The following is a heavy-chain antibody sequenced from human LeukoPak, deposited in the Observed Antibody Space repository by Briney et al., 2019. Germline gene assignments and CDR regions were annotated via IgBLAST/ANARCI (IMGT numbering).Heavy chain of an antibody. D-gene: IGHD5-18*01. CDR1: GFTFSSYS. Sequence: PGGSLRLSCAASGFTFSSYSMNWVRQAPGKGLEWVSSISSSSSYIYYADSVKGRFTISRDNAKNSLYLQMNSLRAEDTAVYYCARDTAMVKGYYDYWGQGTLVTVSS. CDR3: ARDTAMVKGYYDY. J-gene: IGHJ4*02. CDR2: ISSSSSYI. V-gene: IGHV3-21*01.